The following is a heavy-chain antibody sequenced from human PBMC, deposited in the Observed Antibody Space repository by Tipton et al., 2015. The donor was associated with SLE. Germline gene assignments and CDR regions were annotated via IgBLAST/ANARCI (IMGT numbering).Heavy chain of an antibody. CDR1: GGSISSYY. CDR2: IYYSGRT. J-gene: IGHJ4*02. D-gene: IGHD6-19*01. V-gene: IGHV4-59*01. Sequence: TLSLTCTVSGGSISSYYWSWIRQPPGKGLEWIGYIYYSGRTNYNPSLKSRVTISVDTSKNQFSLKLSSVTAADTAVYYCARGTSSGWSFDYWGQGTLVTVSS. CDR3: ARGTSSGWSFDY.